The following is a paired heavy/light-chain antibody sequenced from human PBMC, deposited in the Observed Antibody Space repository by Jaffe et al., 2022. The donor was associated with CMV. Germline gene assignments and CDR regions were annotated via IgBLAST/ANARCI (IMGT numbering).Light chain of an antibody. CDR1: SSNIGSHN. Sequence: QSVLTQPPSASGTPGQRITISCSGSSSNIGSHNVNWYQQLPGMAPKLLVYGNNERPSGVPDRFSASKSGTSASLDIRGLQSEDEADYYCAAWDDSRNGLFGGGTKLTVL. CDR2: GNN. CDR3: AAWDDSRNGL. V-gene: IGLV1-44*01. J-gene: IGLJ2*01.
Heavy chain of an antibody. CDR3: ARDVLEWLYGMGV. D-gene: IGHD3-3*01. J-gene: IGHJ6*02. CDR2: ISSSGTTT. CDR1: GFTFSAYY. Sequence: QEQLVESGGGLVKPGGSLRLSCAASGFTFSAYYMSWIRQAPGKGLEWLSSISSSGTTTYSADSVKGRFTISRDNVKNSLYLQMNSLRAEDTAVYYCARDVLEWLYGMGVWGQGTTVTVSS. V-gene: IGHV3-11*01.